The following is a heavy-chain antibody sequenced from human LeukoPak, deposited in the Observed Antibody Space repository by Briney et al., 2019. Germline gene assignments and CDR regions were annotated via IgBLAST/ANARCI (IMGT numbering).Heavy chain of an antibody. Sequence: GGSLRLSCAASGFIFSPYDMHWVRQTTGKGLEWVSGIGTIGDTYYPGSVKGRFTISRDNAKNFLYLQMNSLTVGDTAVYYCARGGSGYHGSGSYADVWGRGTTVTVSS. CDR3: ARGGSGYHGSGSYADV. J-gene: IGHJ6*02. CDR2: IGTIGDT. V-gene: IGHV3-13*01. CDR1: GFIFSPYD. D-gene: IGHD3-10*01.